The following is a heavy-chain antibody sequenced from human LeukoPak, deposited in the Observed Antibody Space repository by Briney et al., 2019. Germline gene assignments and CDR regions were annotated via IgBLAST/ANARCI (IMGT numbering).Heavy chain of an antibody. J-gene: IGHJ4*02. Sequence: SETLSLTCTVSGGSISSYYWSWIRQPPGKGLEWIGYIYYSGSTNYNPSLKSRVTISVDTSKNQFSLKLSSVTAADTAVYYCARVGDYYDSSGYLDYWGQGTLVTVSS. D-gene: IGHD3-22*01. V-gene: IGHV4-59*01. CDR3: ARVGDYYDSSGYLDY. CDR1: GGSISSYY. CDR2: IYYSGST.